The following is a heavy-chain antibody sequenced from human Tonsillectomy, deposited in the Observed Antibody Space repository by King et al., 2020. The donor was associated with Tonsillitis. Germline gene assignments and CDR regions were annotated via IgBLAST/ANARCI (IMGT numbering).Heavy chain of an antibody. CDR3: AKELRSYYNMDV. Sequence: VQLVESGGGVVQPGSSLRLSCAASGFTFSSYGMHWVRQAPGKGLEWVAVTSYDGSNKYYADSVKGRFTISRDNSKNTLYLQMNSLRAEDTAVYYCAKELRSYYNMDVWGQGTTVTVSS. V-gene: IGHV3-30*18. CDR1: GFTFSSYG. CDR2: TSYDGSNK. J-gene: IGHJ6*02. D-gene: IGHD3-3*01.